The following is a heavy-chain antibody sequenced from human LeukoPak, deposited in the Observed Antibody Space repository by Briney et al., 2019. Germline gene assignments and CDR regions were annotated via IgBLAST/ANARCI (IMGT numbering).Heavy chain of an antibody. CDR2: IYDSVNT. CDR1: GGSISSYY. J-gene: IGHJ3*02. D-gene: IGHD3-3*01. Sequence: PSETLSLTCTVSGGSISSYYWSWIRQSPGKGLEWIGYIYDSVNTNYNPSLESRVTISVDTSKKQFSLKLTSVTAADTAVYYCARAYYDFWSGYSKEMDAFDIWGQGTMVTVSS. CDR3: ARAYYDFWSGYSKEMDAFDI. V-gene: IGHV4-59*01.